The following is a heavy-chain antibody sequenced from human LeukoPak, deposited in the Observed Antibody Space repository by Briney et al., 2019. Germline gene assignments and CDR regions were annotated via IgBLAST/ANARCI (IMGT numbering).Heavy chain of an antibody. Sequence: GGSLRLSCAASGFTFNDYYMSWIRQAPGKGLEWVSYISTTGSTIYYADSVKGRFTISRDNARKSLYLQMSGLRVEDTAVYYCATITTIVEGAFDIWGQGTMVTVSS. J-gene: IGHJ3*02. D-gene: IGHD3-22*01. CDR2: ISTTGSTI. CDR3: ATITTIVEGAFDI. V-gene: IGHV3-11*01. CDR1: GFTFNDYY.